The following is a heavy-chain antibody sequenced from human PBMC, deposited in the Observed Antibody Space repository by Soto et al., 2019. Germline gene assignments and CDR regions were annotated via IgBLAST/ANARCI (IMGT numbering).Heavy chain of an antibody. V-gene: IGHV4-39*07. CDR1: GGCISSSSYY. CDR3: ARDPDGDTAMAYGMDV. J-gene: IGHJ6*02. CDR2: ISYSGST. D-gene: IGHD5-18*01. Sequence: SETLSLTCTVSGGCISSSSYYWGWIRQPPGKGLEWIGSISYSGSTFYNPSLKSRVTISVDTSKDQFSLKLSSVTAADTAVYYCARDPDGDTAMAYGMDVWGQGTTVTVSS.